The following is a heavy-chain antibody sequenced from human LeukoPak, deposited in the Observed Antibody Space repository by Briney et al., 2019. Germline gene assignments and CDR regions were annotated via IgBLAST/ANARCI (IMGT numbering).Heavy chain of an antibody. V-gene: IGHV3-53*04. D-gene: IGHD3-10*01. J-gene: IGHJ4*02. CDR1: GFIVSNNY. CDR2: IYSGGST. Sequence: PGGSLRLSCAASGFIVSNNYMRWVRHAPGKGLEWVSVIYSGGSTYYADSVKGRFTISRHDSKNTLYLQMNSLRAEDTAVYYCAILSGSGSYSYFDYLGQGTLVTVSS. CDR3: AILSGSGSYSYFDY.